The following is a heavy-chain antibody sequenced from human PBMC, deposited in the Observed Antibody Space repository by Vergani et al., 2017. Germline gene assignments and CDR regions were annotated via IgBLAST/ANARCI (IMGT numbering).Heavy chain of an antibody. D-gene: IGHD3-10*01. J-gene: IGHJ6*03. CDR2: IYPGDSDT. CDR1: GYSFTSYW. CDR3: ARVTAGGELKLYYYYYYYMDV. Sequence: EVQLVQSGAEVKKPGESLKISCKGSGYSFTSYWIGWVRQMPGKGLEWRGIIYPGDSDTRYSPSFQGQVTISAEKSISTAYLQWSSLKASDTAMSYCARVTAGGELKLYYYYYYYMDVWGKGTTLTVSS. V-gene: IGHV5-51*01.